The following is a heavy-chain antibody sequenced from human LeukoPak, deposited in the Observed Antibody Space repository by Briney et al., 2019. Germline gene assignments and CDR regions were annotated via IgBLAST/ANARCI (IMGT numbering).Heavy chain of an antibody. V-gene: IGHV3-48*01. J-gene: IGHJ4*02. CDR3: ARAMIPSLSHFDY. Sequence: QSGGSLRLSCAASGFTFSSYSMNWVRQAPGKGLEWVSYISSSSSTIYYADSVKGRFTISRDNAKNSLYLQMNSLRAEDTAVYYCARAMIPSLSHFDYRGQGTLVTVSS. CDR1: GFTFSSYS. CDR2: ISSSSSTI. D-gene: IGHD3-16*01.